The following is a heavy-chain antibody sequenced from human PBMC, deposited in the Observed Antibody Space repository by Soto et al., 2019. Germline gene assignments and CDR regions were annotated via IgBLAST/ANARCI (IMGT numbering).Heavy chain of an antibody. D-gene: IGHD1-1*01. CDR3: ARSLERQNYHYNMDV. CDR2: IRNKNKGYTT. V-gene: IGHV3-72*01. J-gene: IGHJ6*02. Sequence: GGSLRLSCAASGFTFSDHYMDWVRQAPGKGLEWVARIRNKNKGYTTVYAASVNGRFTVSRDDSKNSLYLQMDSLKTEDTAVYHCARSLERQNYHYNMDVWGQGTTVTVSS. CDR1: GFTFSDHY.